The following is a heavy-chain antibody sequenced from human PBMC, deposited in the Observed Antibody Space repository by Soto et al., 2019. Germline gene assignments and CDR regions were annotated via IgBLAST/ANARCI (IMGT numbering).Heavy chain of an antibody. CDR1: GFTFSSYS. Sequence: GGSLRLSCAASGFTFSSYSMNWVRQAPGKGLEWVSSISSSSSYIYYADSVKGRFTISRDNAKNSLYLQMSSLRAEDTAVYYCARDRRAFWSGYSPDYWGQGTLVTVSS. D-gene: IGHD3-3*01. J-gene: IGHJ4*02. CDR2: ISSSSSYI. V-gene: IGHV3-21*01. CDR3: ARDRRAFWSGYSPDY.